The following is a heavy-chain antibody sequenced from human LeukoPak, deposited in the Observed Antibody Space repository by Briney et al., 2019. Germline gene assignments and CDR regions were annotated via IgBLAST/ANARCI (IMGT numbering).Heavy chain of an antibody. V-gene: IGHV3-21*01. CDR2: ISSSSSYI. J-gene: IGHJ3*02. Sequence: PGGSLRLSCAASGFTFSSYSMNWVRQAPGKGLEWVSSISSSSSYIYYADSVKGRFTISRDNAKNSLYLQMNSLRAEDTAVYYCARDTMVAPQQLGHDAFDIWGQGTMVTVSS. D-gene: IGHD6-13*01. CDR1: GFTFSSYS. CDR3: ARDTMVAPQQLGHDAFDI.